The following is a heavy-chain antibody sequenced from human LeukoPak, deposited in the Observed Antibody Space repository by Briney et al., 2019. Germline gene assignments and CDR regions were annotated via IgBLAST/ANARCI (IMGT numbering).Heavy chain of an antibody. CDR3: AKDQLVATTTPWVTYYFDY. CDR2: IRYDGSNK. CDR1: GFTFSSYY. V-gene: IGHV3-30*02. J-gene: IGHJ4*02. D-gene: IGHD5-12*01. Sequence: GGSLRLSCAASGFTFSSYYMHWVRQAPGKGLEWVAFIRYDGSNKYYADSVKGRFTISRDNSKNTLYLQMNSLRAEDTAVYYCAKDQLVATTTPWVTYYFDYWGQGTLVTVSS.